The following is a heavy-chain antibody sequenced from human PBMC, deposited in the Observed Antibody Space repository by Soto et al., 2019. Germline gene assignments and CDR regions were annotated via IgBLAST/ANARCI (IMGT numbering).Heavy chain of an antibody. CDR3: ARAHAPTLPFDS. J-gene: IGHJ4*01. V-gene: IGHV4-59*01. CDR1: GGSIRNVY. Sequence: PSETLSLTCTGSGGSIRNVYWSWIRQAPGKGLEWIGFIFHSGNAKYNPSLKSRVTISVDTSKNQFSLSLDSVTAADTAVYFCARAHAPTLPFDSWGQGTLVTVSS. D-gene: IGHD2-15*01. CDR2: IFHSGNA.